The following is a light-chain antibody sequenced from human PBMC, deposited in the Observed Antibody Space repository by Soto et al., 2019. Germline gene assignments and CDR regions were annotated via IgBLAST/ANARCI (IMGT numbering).Light chain of an antibody. CDR3: QQYNNWPPYT. V-gene: IGKV3-15*01. CDR2: CAS. J-gene: IGKJ2*01. Sequence: EIVMTQSPATLSVSPGERATLSCRASQSVSSNLAWYQQKPGQAPRLLIYCASTRATGIPARFSGSGSGTEFSLPISSLQSEDFAVSYCQQYNNWPPYTFGQGTKLEIK. CDR1: QSVSSN.